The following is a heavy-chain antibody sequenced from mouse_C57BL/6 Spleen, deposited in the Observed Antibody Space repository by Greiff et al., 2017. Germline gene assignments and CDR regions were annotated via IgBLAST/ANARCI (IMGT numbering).Heavy chain of an antibody. J-gene: IGHJ3*01. CDR1: GYSITSGYY. D-gene: IGHD2-5*01. Sequence: EVKLEESGPGLVKPSQSLSFSCSATGYSITSGYYWYWIRQHPGNKLGWMGYISEDGSNNYNPSLSNRITITRDTSKNQFFLKLNSVTTEDTTEYCCTKEEDSNAFAYWGQGTLVTVSA. CDR3: TKEEDSNAFAY. CDR2: ISEDGSN. V-gene: IGHV3-6*01.